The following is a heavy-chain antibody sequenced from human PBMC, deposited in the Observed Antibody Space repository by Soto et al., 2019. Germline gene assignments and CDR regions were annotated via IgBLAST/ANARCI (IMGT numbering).Heavy chain of an antibody. J-gene: IGHJ4*02. CDR3: ARVGDYGGRPIDY. CDR2: ISYDGSNK. CDR1: GFTFSSYA. D-gene: IGHD4-17*01. Sequence: QVQLVESGGGVVQRGRSLRLSCAASGFTFSSYAMHWVRQAPGKGLEWVAVISYDGSNKYYADSVKGRFTISRDNSKNTLYLQMNSLRAEDTAVYYCARVGDYGGRPIDYWGQGTLVTVSS. V-gene: IGHV3-30-3*01.